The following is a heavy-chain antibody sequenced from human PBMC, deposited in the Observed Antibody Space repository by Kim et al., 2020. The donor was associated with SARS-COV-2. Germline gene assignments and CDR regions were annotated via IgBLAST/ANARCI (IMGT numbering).Heavy chain of an antibody. CDR1: GFTVSSNY. CDR3: ARGYRPRREFGF. J-gene: IGHJ4*02. V-gene: IGHV3-53*01. D-gene: IGHD3-10*01. Sequence: GGSLRLSCTASGFTVSSNYMTWVRQAPGKGLEWVSVIFFAGGTYYAESVKGRFTISRDNSKNTVYLQKNSLRAEDTAVYYCARGYRPRREFGFWGQETRVTVFS. CDR2: IFFAGGT.